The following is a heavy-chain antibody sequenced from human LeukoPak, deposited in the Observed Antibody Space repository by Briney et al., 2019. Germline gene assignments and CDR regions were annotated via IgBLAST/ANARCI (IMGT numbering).Heavy chain of an antibody. V-gene: IGHV4-34*01. D-gene: IGHD6-6*01. CDR3: ARDQRGKVTAARRYFDY. J-gene: IGHJ4*02. CDR2: INHSGST. CDR1: GGSFSGYY. Sequence: PSETLSLTCAVYGGSFSGYYWSWIRQPPGKGLEWIGEINHSGSTNYNPSLKSRVTISIDTSKNQFSLKLSSVTAADTAVYYCARDQRGKVTAARRYFDYWGQGTLVTVSS.